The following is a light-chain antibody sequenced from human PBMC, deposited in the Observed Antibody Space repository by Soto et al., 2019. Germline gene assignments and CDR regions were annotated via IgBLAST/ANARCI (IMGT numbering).Light chain of an antibody. Sequence: IVMTQSPATLSVSPGERATLSCRASQSVSSNLAWYQQKPGQAPRLLIYGASTRATGIPARFSGSGSGTEFTLSIGSLQSEDFAVYYCQQYNDWPPTFGQGTKVDI. CDR3: QQYNDWPPT. V-gene: IGKV3-15*01. CDR2: GAS. J-gene: IGKJ1*01. CDR1: QSVSSN.